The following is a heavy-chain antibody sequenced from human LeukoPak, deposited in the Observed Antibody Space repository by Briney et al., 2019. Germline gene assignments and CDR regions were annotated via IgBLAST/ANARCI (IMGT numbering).Heavy chain of an antibody. V-gene: IGHV3-49*04. Sequence: GGSLRLSCTASGFIFGDHAMSWVRQAPGKGLEWVGFIRSKAYRGTIEYAASVKGRFTISRDDSKSIAYLQMNSLKTEDTAVYYCTRGPIQLWLRNGMDVWGQGTTVTVSS. J-gene: IGHJ6*02. CDR2: IRSKAYRGTI. D-gene: IGHD5-18*01. CDR3: TRGPIQLWLRNGMDV. CDR1: GFIFGDHA.